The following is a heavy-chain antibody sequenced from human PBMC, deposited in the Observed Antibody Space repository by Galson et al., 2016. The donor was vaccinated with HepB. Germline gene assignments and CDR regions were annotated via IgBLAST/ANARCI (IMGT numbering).Heavy chain of an antibody. J-gene: IGHJ6*02. CDR1: GGSISSGSYY. CDR2: INYSGST. D-gene: IGHD5-18*01. V-gene: IGHV4-39*02. Sequence: SETLSLTCTVSGGSISSGSYYWGWIRQTPGKGLEWIGSINYSGSTDYNPSLKSRVTISVDTSKNQFSLKLSSVAAADTAAYYCARDVVDSPMVYYYYGMDVWGQGTTVTVSS. CDR3: ARDVVDSPMVYYYYGMDV.